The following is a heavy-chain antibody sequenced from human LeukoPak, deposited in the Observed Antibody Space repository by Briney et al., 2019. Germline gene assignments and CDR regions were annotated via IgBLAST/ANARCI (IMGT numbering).Heavy chain of an antibody. V-gene: IGHV3-30*02. CDR3: TRHPDY. J-gene: IGHJ4*02. Sequence: QPGGSLRLSCAASGFSFSSYGMHWVRQAPGKGLEWVAFIRYDGSNKYYADSVKGRFTISRDDSKNTAYLQMNSLKTEDTAVYYCTRHPDYWGQGTLVTVSS. CDR1: GFSFSSYG. CDR2: IRYDGSNK.